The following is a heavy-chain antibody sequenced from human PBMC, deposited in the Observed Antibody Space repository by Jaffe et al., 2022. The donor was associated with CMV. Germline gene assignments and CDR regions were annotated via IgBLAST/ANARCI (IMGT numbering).Heavy chain of an antibody. V-gene: IGHV3-7*01. CDR1: GFTFSSYW. CDR3: ARDGLGSGWPFDY. D-gene: IGHD6-19*01. Sequence: EVQLVESGGGLVQPGGSLRLSCAASGFTFSSYWMSWVRQAPGKGLEWVANIKQDGSEKYYVDSVKGRFTISRDNAKNSLYLQMNSLRAEDTAVYYCARDGLGSGWPFDYWGQGTLVTVSS. J-gene: IGHJ4*02. CDR2: IKQDGSEK.